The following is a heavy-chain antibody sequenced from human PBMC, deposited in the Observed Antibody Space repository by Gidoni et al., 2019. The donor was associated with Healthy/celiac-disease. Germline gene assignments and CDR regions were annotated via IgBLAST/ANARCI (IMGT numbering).Heavy chain of an antibody. J-gene: IGHJ3*02. Sequence: EVQLVESGGGLVKPGGSLRLSCAASGFTFSSYSMNWVRQAPGKGLEWVSSISSSSSYIYYADSVKGRFTISRDNAKNSLYLQMNSLRAEDTAVYYCARRERQQLDAFDIWGQGTMVTVSS. V-gene: IGHV3-21*01. CDR3: ARRERQQLDAFDI. CDR2: ISSSSSYI. D-gene: IGHD6-13*01. CDR1: GFTFSSYS.